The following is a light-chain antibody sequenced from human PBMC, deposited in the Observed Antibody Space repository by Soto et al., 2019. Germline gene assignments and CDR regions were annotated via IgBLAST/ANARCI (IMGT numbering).Light chain of an antibody. CDR3: QHRSIWPVS. CDR2: GAS. V-gene: IGKV3-11*01. CDR1: QSVSSY. J-gene: IGKJ5*01. Sequence: EIVMTQSPATLSVSPGERATLSCRASQSVSSYLAWYQQKPGQAPRLLISGASRRATGIPDRFSGAGSGTDFTLTISSLEPEDFAVYYCQHRSIWPVSFGQGTRLEIK.